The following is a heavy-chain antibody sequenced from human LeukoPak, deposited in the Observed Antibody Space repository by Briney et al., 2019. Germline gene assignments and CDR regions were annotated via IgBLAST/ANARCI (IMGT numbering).Heavy chain of an antibody. D-gene: IGHD3-22*01. CDR2: INHSGST. V-gene: IGHV4-34*01. J-gene: IGHJ6*02. CDR1: GGSFSGYS. CDR3: ARDRYYYDSSGYRDYYYGMDV. Sequence: SETLSLTCVVYGGSFSGYSWSWIRQPPGKGLEWIGEINHSGSTNYNPSLKSRVTISVDTSKNQFSLKLSSVTAADTAVYYCARDRYYYDSSGYRDYYYGMDVWGQGTTVTVSS.